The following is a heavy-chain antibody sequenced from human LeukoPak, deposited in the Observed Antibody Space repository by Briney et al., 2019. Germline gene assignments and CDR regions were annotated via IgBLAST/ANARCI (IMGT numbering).Heavy chain of an antibody. D-gene: IGHD5-24*01. CDR2: IYYSGST. V-gene: IGHV4-59*01. J-gene: IGHJ3*02. CDR3: ARERSVEMATIRAFDI. Sequence: SETLSLTCTVSGGSISSYYWSWIRQPPGKGLEWIGYIYYSGSTNYNPSLKSRVTISVDTSKNQFSLKLSSVTAADTAVYYCARERSVEMATIRAFDIWGQGTMATVSS. CDR1: GGSISSYY.